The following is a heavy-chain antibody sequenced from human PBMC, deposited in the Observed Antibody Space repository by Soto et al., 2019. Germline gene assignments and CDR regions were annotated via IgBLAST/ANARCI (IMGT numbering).Heavy chain of an antibody. V-gene: IGHV1-8*01. CDR2: MNPNSGNT. D-gene: IGHD6-6*01. Sequence: ASVKVSCKASGYTFTSYDISWVRQATGQGLEWMGWMNPNSGNTGYAQKFQGRVTMTRNTSISTAYMELSSLRSEDTAVYYCIYSSSSADAFDIWGQGTMVTVS. CDR3: IYSSSSADAFDI. CDR1: GYTFTSYD. J-gene: IGHJ3*02.